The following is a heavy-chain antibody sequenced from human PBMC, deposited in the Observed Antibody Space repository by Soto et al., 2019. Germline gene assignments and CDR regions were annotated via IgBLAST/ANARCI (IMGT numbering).Heavy chain of an antibody. CDR3: AREPDYGEAMDV. CDR1: GFTFSSYA. Sequence: QVQLVESGGGVVQPGRSLRLSCTASGFTFSSYAMHWVRQAPGKGLEWVAVIWYDGSNKYYSDSLKGRLTISRDNSKNTLYLQVNSLRAEDTAVYYGAREPDYGEAMDVWGQGTTVTVSS. J-gene: IGHJ6*02. CDR2: IWYDGSNK. V-gene: IGHV3-33*01. D-gene: IGHD4-17*01.